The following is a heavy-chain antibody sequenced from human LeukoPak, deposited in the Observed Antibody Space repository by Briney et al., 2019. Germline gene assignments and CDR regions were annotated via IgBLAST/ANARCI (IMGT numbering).Heavy chain of an antibody. CDR3: ARVTEHTAMVHWYFDL. CDR1: GYSFTGYY. V-gene: IGHV1-2*02. Sequence: ASMKVSCKASGYSFTGYYMHWVRQAPGQGLEWMGCINPNSGGTDYAQKFQGRVTMTRDTSISTAYMELSRLTSDDTAVYYCARVTEHTAMVHWYFDLWGRGTLVTV. D-gene: IGHD5-18*01. CDR2: INPNSGGT. J-gene: IGHJ2*01.